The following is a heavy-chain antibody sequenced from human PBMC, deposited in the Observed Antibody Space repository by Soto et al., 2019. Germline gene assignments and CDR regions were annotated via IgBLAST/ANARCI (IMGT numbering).Heavy chain of an antibody. CDR2: LNTDGTEK. CDR1: GFTFSRYV. J-gene: IGHJ6*04. V-gene: IGHV3-7*03. D-gene: IGHD4-17*01. CDR3: ARDYGDGTG. Sequence: PGGSLRLSCAASGFTFSRYVISWVRQEPWKGLEGLSNLNTDGTEKYHGECVKGRLNISRDKAKDSVYLQMSSLGAEDPAVYYCARDYGDGTGWGKAKMVTVSS.